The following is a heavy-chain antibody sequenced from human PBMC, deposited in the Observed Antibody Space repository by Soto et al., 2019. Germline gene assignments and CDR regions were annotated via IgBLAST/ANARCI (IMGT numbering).Heavy chain of an antibody. J-gene: IGHJ4*02. CDR1: GDSVSSHSAA. D-gene: IGHD1-26*01. CDR3: ARDSPNQDWDLPRGAYFDY. V-gene: IGHV6-1*01. CDR2: TYYRSKWYN. Sequence: SQTLSLTCAISGDSVSSHSAAWNWIRQSPSRGLEWLGRTYYRSKWYNDYAVSVKSRITINPDTSKNQFSLQLNSVTPEDTAVYYSARDSPNQDWDLPRGAYFDYWGQGTLVTVSS.